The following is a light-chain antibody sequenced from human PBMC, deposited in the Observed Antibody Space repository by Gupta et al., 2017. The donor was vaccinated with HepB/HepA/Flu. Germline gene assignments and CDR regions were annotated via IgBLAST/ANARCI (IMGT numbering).Light chain of an antibody. V-gene: IGKV3D-20*01. Sequence: EIVLTPSPANLSLSPGERATLSCGASESVRSRYLAWYQQKPGLAPRLLMYDASKRATGIPDRFSGSWSGTYFTLTISRLEPEDFAVYYCQQYGSSPLSFGGGTTVEIK. CDR2: DAS. CDR3: QQYGSSPLS. CDR1: ESVRSRY. J-gene: IGKJ4*01.